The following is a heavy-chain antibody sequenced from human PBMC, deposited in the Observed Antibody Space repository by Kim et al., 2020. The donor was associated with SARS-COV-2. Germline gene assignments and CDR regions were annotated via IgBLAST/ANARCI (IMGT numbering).Heavy chain of an antibody. CDR2: ISSNSGHT. Sequence: SVKVSCKASGYSFSNYGLVWARQAPGQGLEWMGWISSNSGHTKYAQNVQGRVTLTTDTSTNTGYMELSSLRSDDTAVYYCSPYYDSNSFRGQWDWGQGT. V-gene: IGHV1-18*01. CDR1: GYSFSNYG. D-gene: IGHD3-22*01. CDR3: SPYYDSNSFRGQWD. J-gene: IGHJ4*01.